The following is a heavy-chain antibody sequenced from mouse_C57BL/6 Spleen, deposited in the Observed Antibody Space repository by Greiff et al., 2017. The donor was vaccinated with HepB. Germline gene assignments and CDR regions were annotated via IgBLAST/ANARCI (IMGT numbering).Heavy chain of an antibody. CDR3: ARDWRTGTYAY. CDR1: GFTFSSYA. J-gene: IGHJ2*01. Sequence: EVMLVESGGGLVKPGGSLKLSCAASGFTFSSYAMSWVRQTPEKRLEWVATISDGGSYTYYPDNVKGRFTISRDNAKNNLYLQMSHLKSEDTAMYYCARDWRTGTYAYWGQGTTLTVSS. D-gene: IGHD4-1*01. V-gene: IGHV5-4*01. CDR2: ISDGGSYT.